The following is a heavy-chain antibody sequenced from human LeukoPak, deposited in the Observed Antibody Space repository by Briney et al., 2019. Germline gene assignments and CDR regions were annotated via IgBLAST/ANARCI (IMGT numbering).Heavy chain of an antibody. J-gene: IGHJ6*03. CDR3: ARGTQKYCSSTSCRGAYYYYYMDV. Sequence: PSQTLSLTCTVSGGSISSGDYYWSWIRQPPGKGLEWIGYIYYGGSTYYNPSLKSRVTISVDTSKNQFSLKLSSVTAADTAVYYCARGTQKYCSSTSCRGAYYYYYMDVWGKGTTVTVSS. V-gene: IGHV4-30-4*08. CDR1: GGSISSGDYY. CDR2: IYYGGST. D-gene: IGHD2-2*01.